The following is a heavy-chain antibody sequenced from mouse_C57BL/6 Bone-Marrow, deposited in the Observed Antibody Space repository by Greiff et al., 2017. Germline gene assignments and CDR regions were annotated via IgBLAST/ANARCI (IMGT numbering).Heavy chain of an antibody. D-gene: IGHD2-4*01. J-gene: IGHJ3*01. V-gene: IGHV1-50*01. CDR3: ARRIYYDYDWFAY. Sequence: QVQLQQPGAELVKPEASVKLSCKASGYTFTSYWMQWVKQRPGQGLEWIGEIDPSDSYTNYNQKFKGKATLTVDTSSSTAYMQLSSLTSEDSAVYYCARRIYYDYDWFAYWGQGTLVTVSA. CDR1: GYTFTSYW. CDR2: IDPSDSYT.